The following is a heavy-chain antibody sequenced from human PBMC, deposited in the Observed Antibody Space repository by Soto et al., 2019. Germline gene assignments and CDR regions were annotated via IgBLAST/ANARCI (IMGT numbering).Heavy chain of an antibody. Sequence: SETLSLTCTVSGGSISSSSYYWGWIRQPPGKGLEWIGYIYYSGSTNYNPSLKSRVTISVDTSKNQFSLKLSSVTAADTAVYYCARTDQKDGPCWFDPWGQGTLVTVSS. CDR3: ARTDQKDGPCWFDP. CDR2: IYYSGST. CDR1: GGSISSSSYY. J-gene: IGHJ5*02. V-gene: IGHV4-61*05.